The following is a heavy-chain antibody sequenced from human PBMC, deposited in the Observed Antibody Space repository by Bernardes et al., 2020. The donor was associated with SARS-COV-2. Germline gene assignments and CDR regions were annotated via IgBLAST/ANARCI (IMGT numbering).Heavy chain of an antibody. CDR1: GFTFRSYS. Sequence: GGSLRLSCAASGFTFRSYSMNWVRQAPGRGLEWVPSISTSSSYIHYADSVKGRFTISRDNAKNSLYLQMNSLRVEDTAVYYCARAADYGDPGPFDYWGQGILVTVSS. V-gene: IGHV3-21*01. CDR3: ARAADYGDPGPFDY. CDR2: ISTSSSYI. J-gene: IGHJ4*02. D-gene: IGHD4-17*01.